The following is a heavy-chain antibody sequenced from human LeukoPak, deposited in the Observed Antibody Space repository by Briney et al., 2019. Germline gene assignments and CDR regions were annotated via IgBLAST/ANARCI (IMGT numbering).Heavy chain of an antibody. CDR2: ISHDGSSE. CDR3: ASRFEWLSSFDY. Sequence: GGSLRLSCAASGFPFSNYAMHWVRQAPGKGLEWVALISHDGSSEYYADSMKGRFTIPRDNSKNTFYLQMNSLRAEDTAVYYCASRFEWLSSFDYWGQGTLVTVSS. V-gene: IGHV3-30*03. CDR1: GFPFSNYA. D-gene: IGHD3-3*01. J-gene: IGHJ4*02.